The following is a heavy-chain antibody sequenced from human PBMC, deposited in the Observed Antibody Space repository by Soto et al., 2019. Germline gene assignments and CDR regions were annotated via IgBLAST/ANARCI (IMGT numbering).Heavy chain of an antibody. CDR1: GYSFPDYH. V-gene: IGHV1-2*04. Sequence: SVKVSCKASGYSFPDYHIHWVRQAPGQGLEWLGRINPKSGGTSTAQKFQGWVTMTTDTSISTASMELTRLTSDDTAIYYCARGDSTDCSNGVCSFFYNHDMDVWGQGTTVTVSS. J-gene: IGHJ6*02. D-gene: IGHD2-8*01. CDR2: INPKSGGT. CDR3: ARGDSTDCSNGVCSFFYNHDMDV.